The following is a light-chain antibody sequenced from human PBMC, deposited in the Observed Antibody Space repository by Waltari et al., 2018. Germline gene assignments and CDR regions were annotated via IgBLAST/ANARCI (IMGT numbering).Light chain of an antibody. Sequence: QSVLTQPPSVSATPGQKLTIACSGSSSNIATTSVSWYQQLPGLAPKLHINGNNQRPTGVPDRFAGYKSGTSASLAISGLQSEDEEDYYCAAWDDSLYGRVFGGGTKLTVL. CDR1: SSNIATTS. CDR2: GNN. V-gene: IGLV1-44*01. J-gene: IGLJ2*01. CDR3: AAWDDSLYGRV.